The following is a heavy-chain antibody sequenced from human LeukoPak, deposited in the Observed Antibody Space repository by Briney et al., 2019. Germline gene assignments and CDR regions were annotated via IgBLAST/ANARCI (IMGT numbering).Heavy chain of an antibody. CDR1: GYSISSSYW. CDR3: ARGGSTSFGGFDP. V-gene: IGHV4-28*01. CDR2: IYHSGST. Sequence: SDTLSLTCVVSGYSISSSYWWGWIRQPPGKGPEWIGHIYHSGSTYYNPSLKSRVTMSVDMSKKQFSLKLSSVTAVDTAVYYCARGGSTSFGGFDPWGQGTLVTVSS. J-gene: IGHJ5*02. D-gene: IGHD2-2*01.